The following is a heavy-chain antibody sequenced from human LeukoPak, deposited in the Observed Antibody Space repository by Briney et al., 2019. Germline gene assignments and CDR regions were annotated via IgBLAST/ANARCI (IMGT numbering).Heavy chain of an antibody. V-gene: IGHV3-30-3*01. CDR3: AREVGQWLPFDY. D-gene: IGHD6-19*01. J-gene: IGHJ4*02. CDR2: ISYDGSNK. CDR1: GFTFSSYA. Sequence: GGSLRLSCAASGFTFSSYAMHWVRQAPGKGLEWVAVISYDGSNKYYADSVKGRFTISRDNSKNTLYLQMNSLRAEDTAVYYCAREVGQWLPFDYWGQGTLVTVSS.